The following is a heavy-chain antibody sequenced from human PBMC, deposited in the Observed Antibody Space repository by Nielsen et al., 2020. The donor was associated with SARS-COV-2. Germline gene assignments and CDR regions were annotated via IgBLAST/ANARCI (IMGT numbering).Heavy chain of an antibody. CDR1: GGSISSGGYY. CDR2: ISYSGTT. V-gene: IGHV4-31*03. CDR3: ARDIVVDNSYYYGMDV. D-gene: IGHD2-2*01. Sequence: SETLSLTCTVSGGSISSGGYYWTWIRQYPGKSLEWIGYISYSGTTYYSPSLKSRLNMSLDTSKNQFSLKLTSVTAADTAVYYCARDIVVDNSYYYGMDVWGQGTTVTVSS. J-gene: IGHJ6*02.